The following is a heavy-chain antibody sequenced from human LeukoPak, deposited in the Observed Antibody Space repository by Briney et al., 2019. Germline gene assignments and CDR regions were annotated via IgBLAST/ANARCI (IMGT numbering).Heavy chain of an antibody. D-gene: IGHD1-26*01. CDR1: GFTVTSNY. CDR3: ARAVVGADPYY. CDR2: IYSGGST. V-gene: IGHV3-66*01. J-gene: IGHJ4*02. Sequence: PGGSLRLSCAASGFTVTSNYMSWVRQAPGKGLEWVSVIYSGGSTYYADSVKGRFSISRDNSKNTVYLQMNSLRAEDTAVYYCARAVVGADPYYWGQGALVTVSS.